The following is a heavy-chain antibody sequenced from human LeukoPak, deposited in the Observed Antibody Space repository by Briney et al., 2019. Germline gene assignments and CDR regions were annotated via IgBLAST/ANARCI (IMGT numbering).Heavy chain of an antibody. Sequence: ASVKVSCKASGYTFTDYYVHWVRQAPGQGLEWMGWINPSSGGTNSAQQFQGRVTMARDTSTSTAYMELSRLTSDATAMYYCARDGVVVPAAIIGHDYWGQGTLVTVSS. CDR2: INPSSGGT. J-gene: IGHJ4*02. CDR3: ARDGVVVPAAIIGHDY. CDR1: GYTFTDYY. V-gene: IGHV1-2*02. D-gene: IGHD2-2*01.